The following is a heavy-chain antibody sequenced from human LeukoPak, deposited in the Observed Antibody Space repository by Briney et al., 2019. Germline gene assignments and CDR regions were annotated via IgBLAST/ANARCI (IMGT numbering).Heavy chain of an antibody. V-gene: IGHV4-34*01. Sequence: PSETLSLTCAVYGGSFSGYYWSWIRQPPGKGLEWIGEINHSGSTNYNPSLKSRVTISVDTSKNQFSLKLSSVTAADTAVYYCARVDVVPAAAFDPWGQGTLVTVSS. CDR1: GGSFSGYY. J-gene: IGHJ5*02. CDR2: INHSGST. CDR3: ARVDVVPAAAFDP. D-gene: IGHD2-2*01.